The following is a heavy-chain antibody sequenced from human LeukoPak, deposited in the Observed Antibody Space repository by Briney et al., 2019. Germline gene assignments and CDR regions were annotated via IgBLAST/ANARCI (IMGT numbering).Heavy chain of an antibody. CDR3: AKVILPGSGSDYPLYYFDY. D-gene: IGHD3-10*01. J-gene: IGHJ4*02. CDR1: GCTFSSYG. CDR2: IRYDGSNK. V-gene: IGHV3-30*02. Sequence: GGSLRLSCAASGCTFSSYGMHWVRQAPGKGLEWVAFIRYDGSNKYYADSVKGRFTISRDNSKNTLYLQMNSLRAEDTAVYYCAKVILPGSGSDYPLYYFDYWGQGTLVTVSS.